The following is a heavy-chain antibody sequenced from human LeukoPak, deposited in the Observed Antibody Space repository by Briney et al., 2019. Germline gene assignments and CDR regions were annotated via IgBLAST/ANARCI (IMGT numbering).Heavy chain of an antibody. Sequence: PGGSLRLSCVASGFTFSDHYIDWVRQAPGKGLEWVGRIRKKANSYTTDYAASVKGRFTISRDDSNNSVHLQMNSLKTEDTAVYYCTREAVTANGYFDYWGQGTLVTVSS. CDR2: IRKKANSYTT. V-gene: IGHV3-72*01. J-gene: IGHJ4*02. D-gene: IGHD2-21*02. CDR3: TREAVTANGYFDY. CDR1: GFTFSDHY.